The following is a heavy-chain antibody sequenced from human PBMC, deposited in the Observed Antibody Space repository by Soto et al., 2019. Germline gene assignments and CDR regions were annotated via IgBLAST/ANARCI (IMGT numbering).Heavy chain of an antibody. CDR3: AIPTPYCSSTRCYNYYGMDV. CDR2: IIPIVGKA. J-gene: IGHJ6*02. D-gene: IGHD2-2*01. CDR1: GGTFSSYA. V-gene: IGHV1-69*13. Sequence: SVQVSCKASGGTFSSYAISWVRQAPGQGLEWMGGIIPIVGKANYAQKFQGRVTSNADESTSTVYMDLSSLTSEDTAVYYCAIPTPYCSSTRCYNYYGMDVWGQGNAVTVYS.